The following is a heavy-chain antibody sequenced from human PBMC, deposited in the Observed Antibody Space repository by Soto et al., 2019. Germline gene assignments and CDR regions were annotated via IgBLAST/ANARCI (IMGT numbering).Heavy chain of an antibody. J-gene: IGHJ4*02. CDR1: GFSFNNYG. V-gene: IGHV3-30*03. Sequence: LRLSCAASGFSFNNYGMHWVRQTQGKGLEWMAVISYDGSKKYYADSVKGRFTISRDNSKNTLYLQMNSLRAEDTAVYYCARGLGQWLVFDYWGQGTLVTVSS. CDR3: ARGLGQWLVFDY. D-gene: IGHD6-19*01. CDR2: ISYDGSKK.